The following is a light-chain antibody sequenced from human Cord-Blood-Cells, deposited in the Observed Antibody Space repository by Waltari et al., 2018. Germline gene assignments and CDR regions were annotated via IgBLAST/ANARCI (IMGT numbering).Light chain of an antibody. CDR2: WAS. V-gene: IGKV4-1*01. J-gene: IGKJ1*01. CDR3: QQYYSTPRT. Sequence: DIVMTQSPDSLAVSLGERATINCKSSQSVLYSSNNKNYLAWYQQKPGQPPKLLIYWASTRESGVPDRFRCSGSGTDFPLTLSSLQAEDVSVYYCQQYYSTPRTFGQGTKVEIK. CDR1: QSVLYSSNNKNY.